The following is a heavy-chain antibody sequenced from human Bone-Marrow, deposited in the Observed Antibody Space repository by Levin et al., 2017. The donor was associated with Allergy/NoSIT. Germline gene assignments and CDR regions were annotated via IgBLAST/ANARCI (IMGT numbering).Heavy chain of an antibody. CDR3: AKSYCSDTSCSIDY. CDR2: ISNDGSNE. J-gene: IGHJ4*02. Sequence: PGESLKISCAASGFAFRTYGMHWVRQAPGKGLEWLGIISNDGSNEYYADSVKGRFTISRDNSKNTLYLLMDSLSRDDTAVYYCAKSYCSDTSCSIDYWGQGTLVTVSS. V-gene: IGHV3-30*18. D-gene: IGHD2-2*01. CDR1: GFAFRTYG.